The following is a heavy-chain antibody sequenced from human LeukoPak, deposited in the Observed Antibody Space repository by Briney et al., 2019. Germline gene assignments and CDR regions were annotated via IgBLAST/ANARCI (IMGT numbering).Heavy chain of an antibody. CDR1: GFRFDDYG. Sequence: GGSLRLSCAASGFRFDDYGMTWVRQAPGKGLEWVSGINWKGIRTGYADSVKGRFTISRDNAKNSLYLQMNSLRAEDTALYYCARAPLTRYWYESSFDHDTFYYYMDVWGKGTTVIVSS. CDR3: ARAPLTRYWYESSFDHDTFYYYMDV. D-gene: IGHD3-22*01. V-gene: IGHV3-20*04. J-gene: IGHJ6*03. CDR2: INWKGIRT.